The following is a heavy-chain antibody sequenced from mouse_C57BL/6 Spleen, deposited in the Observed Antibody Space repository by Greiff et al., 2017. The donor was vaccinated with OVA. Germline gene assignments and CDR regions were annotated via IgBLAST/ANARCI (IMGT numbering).Heavy chain of an antibody. CDR2: ILPGSGST. CDR1: GYTFTGYW. CDR3: ARLGSSYEGFAY. V-gene: IGHV1-9*01. J-gene: IGHJ3*01. D-gene: IGHD1-1*01. Sequence: QVQLQQSGAELMKPGASVKLSCKATGYTFTGYWIEWVKQRPGHGLEWIGEILPGSGSTNYNEKFKGKATFTADKSSNTAYMQLSSLTTEDSAIYYCARLGSSYEGFAYWGQGTLVTVSA.